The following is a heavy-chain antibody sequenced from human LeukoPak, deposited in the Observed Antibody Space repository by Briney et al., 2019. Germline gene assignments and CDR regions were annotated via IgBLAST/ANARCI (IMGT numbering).Heavy chain of an antibody. V-gene: IGHV4-4*07. CDR3: ARGVGDVNFGVVIKY. CDR1: GGSISSYY. D-gene: IGHD3-3*01. CDR2: IYTSGST. Sequence: PSETLSLTCTVSGGSISSYYWSWIRQPAGKGLEWIGRIYTSGSTNYNPSLKSRVTMAVDTSKNQFSLKLSSVTAADTAVYYCARGVGDVNFGVVIKYWGQGTLVTVSS. J-gene: IGHJ4*02.